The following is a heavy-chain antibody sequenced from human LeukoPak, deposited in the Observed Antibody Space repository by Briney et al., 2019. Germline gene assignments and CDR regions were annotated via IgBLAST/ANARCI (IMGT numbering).Heavy chain of an antibody. CDR2: VDPEDGET. D-gene: IGHD2-15*01. Sequence: ASVKVSCKVSGYTFTDYYMHWVQQAPGKGLEWMGLVDPEDGETIYAEKFQGRVTITADTSTDTAYMELSSLRSEDTAVYYCAREGRNSWFDPWGQGTLVTVSS. CDR1: GYTFTDYY. J-gene: IGHJ5*02. V-gene: IGHV1-69-2*01. CDR3: AREGRNSWFDP.